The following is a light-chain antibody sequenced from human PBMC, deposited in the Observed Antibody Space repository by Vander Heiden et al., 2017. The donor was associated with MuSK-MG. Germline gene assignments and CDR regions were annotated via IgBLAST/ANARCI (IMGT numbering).Light chain of an antibody. CDR2: TAS. Sequence: DIQMTQSPSSLSASVGDRVTITCRASQYISSYLNWYQQEPGKAPKLLIHTASTLQNVVPSRFRGSGSGTEFTLTISRLQPEDFATYYCQQSHSTPFTFGQGTKMDMK. J-gene: IGKJ2*01. CDR3: QQSHSTPFT. V-gene: IGKV1-39*01. CDR1: QYISSY.